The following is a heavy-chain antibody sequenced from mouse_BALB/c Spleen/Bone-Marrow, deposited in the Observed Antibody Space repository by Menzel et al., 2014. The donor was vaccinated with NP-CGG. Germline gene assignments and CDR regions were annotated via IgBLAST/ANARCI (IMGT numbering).Heavy chain of an antibody. CDR1: GYTFTSYW. CDR2: ICPSDSYT. CDR3: TRQYGNYYAMDY. V-gene: IGHV1-74*01. D-gene: IGHD2-10*02. J-gene: IGHJ4*01. Sequence: QVQLQQSGAELVRPGASVKVSCKASGYTFTSYWINWVKQRPGQGLEWIGSICPSDSYTNYNQNFKDKATLTVDKSSSTAYMQLSSPTSEDSAVYYCTRQYGNYYAMDYWGQGTSVTVSS.